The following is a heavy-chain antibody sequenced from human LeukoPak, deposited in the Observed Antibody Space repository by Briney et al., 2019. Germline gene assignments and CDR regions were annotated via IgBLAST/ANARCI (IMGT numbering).Heavy chain of an antibody. CDR2: FDPEDGET. D-gene: IGHD2-15*01. CDR1: GYTLTELS. V-gene: IGHV1-24*01. CDR3: AIAYCSGGSCYANWFDP. Sequence: ASMKVSCKVSGYTLTELSMHWVRQAPGKGLEWMGGFDPEDGETIYAQKFQGRVTMTEDTSTDTAYMELSSLRSEDTAVYYCAIAYCSGGSCYANWFDPWGQGTLVTVSS. J-gene: IGHJ5*02.